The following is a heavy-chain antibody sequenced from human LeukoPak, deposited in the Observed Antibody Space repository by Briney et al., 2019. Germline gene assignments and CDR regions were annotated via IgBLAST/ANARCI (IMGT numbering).Heavy chain of an antibody. D-gene: IGHD1-26*01. CDR1: GGSISSSSYY. CDR2: IYYSGST. J-gene: IGHJ4*02. Sequence: PSETLSLTCTVSGGSISSSSYYWGWIRQPPGKGLEWIGSIYYSGSTYYNPSLKSRVTISVDTSKNQFSLKLSSVTVADTAVYYCARHRGGSYSSFDYWGQGTLVTVSS. V-gene: IGHV4-39*01. CDR3: ARHRGGSYSSFDY.